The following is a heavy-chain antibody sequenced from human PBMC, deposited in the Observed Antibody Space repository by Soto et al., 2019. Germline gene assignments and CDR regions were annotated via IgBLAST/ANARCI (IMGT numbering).Heavy chain of an antibody. CDR2: IYYSGST. V-gene: IGHV4-61*01. D-gene: IGHD1-20*01. CDR3: ARDLITGTFDY. CDR1: GGSGISGSYX. J-gene: IGHJ4*02. Sequence: SETLSLTCTVSGGSGISGSYXRSWIRQPPGKGLEWIGYIYYSGSTNYNPSLKSRVTISVDTSKNQFSLKLSSVTAADTAVYYCARDLITGTFDYWGQGTLVTVSS.